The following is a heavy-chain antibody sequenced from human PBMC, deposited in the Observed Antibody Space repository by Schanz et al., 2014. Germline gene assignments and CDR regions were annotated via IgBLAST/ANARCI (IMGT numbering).Heavy chain of an antibody. V-gene: IGHV3-30*03. J-gene: IGHJ4*02. CDR3: ARGSGTFDS. D-gene: IGHD3-3*01. CDR1: GFSFSDYG. Sequence: QVQLVESGGSVVQPGRSLRLSCAGSGFSFSDYGMHWVRQAPGRGLEWVAVISYHGSEKYYADSVKGRFTISRDNSKNMVFLQMNSLRVEDTAIYYCARGSGTFDSWGQGTLVTFSS. CDR2: ISYHGSEK.